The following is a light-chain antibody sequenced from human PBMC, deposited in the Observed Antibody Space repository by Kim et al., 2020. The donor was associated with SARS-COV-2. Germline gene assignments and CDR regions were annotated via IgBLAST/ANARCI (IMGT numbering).Light chain of an antibody. CDR3: CSYTSAGTYV. V-gene: IGLV2-14*01. J-gene: IGLJ1*01. CDR2: DVS. CDR1: SSDVGGYNY. Sequence: QSVLTQPASVSGSPGQSITISCTGTSSDVGGYNYVSWYQQYPGKAPKLMISDVSKRPSGVSNRFSASKSGNTASLTISGLQAEDEGDYYCCSYTSAGTYVFGTGTKVTVL.